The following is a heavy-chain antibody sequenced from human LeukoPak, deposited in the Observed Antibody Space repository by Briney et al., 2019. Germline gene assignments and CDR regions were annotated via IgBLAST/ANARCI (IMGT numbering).Heavy chain of an antibody. CDR2: IYYSGST. D-gene: IGHD3-16*01. CDR3: ARDVGQRHYYFDY. J-gene: IGHJ4*02. Sequence: SETLSLTCTVSGGSISSGAYSWSWIRQHPGKGLEWIGYIYYSGSTYYNPSLESRLTISVDMSKNQFSLKLSSVTAADTAVYYCARDVGQRHYYFDYWGQGALVTVSS. V-gene: IGHV4-31*03. CDR1: GGSISSGAYS.